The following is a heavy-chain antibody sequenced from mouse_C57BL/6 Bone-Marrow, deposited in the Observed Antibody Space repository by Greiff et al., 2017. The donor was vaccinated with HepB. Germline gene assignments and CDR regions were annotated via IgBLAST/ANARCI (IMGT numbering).Heavy chain of an antibody. CDR3: ARGIYYDYLDY. J-gene: IGHJ4*01. Sequence: EVQLVESEGGLVQPGSSMKLSCTASGFTFSDYYMAWVRQVPEKGLEWVANINYDGSSTYYLDSLKSRFIISRDNAKNILYLQMSSLKSEDTATYYCARGIYYDYLDYWGQGTSVTVSS. V-gene: IGHV5-16*01. D-gene: IGHD2-4*01. CDR1: GFTFSDYY. CDR2: INYDGSST.